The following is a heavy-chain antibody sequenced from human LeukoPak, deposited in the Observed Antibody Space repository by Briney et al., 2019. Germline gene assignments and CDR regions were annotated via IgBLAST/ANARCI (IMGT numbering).Heavy chain of an antibody. Sequence: PGGSLRLSCAASGFTFSSYAMSWVRQAPGKGLEWVSSISGSDGTTYYADSVKGRFTISRDNSKNTLYLQMNSLRAEDTALYYCAKGYYYDSSGSDAFDIWGQGTMVTVSS. J-gene: IGHJ3*02. V-gene: IGHV3-23*01. CDR2: ISGSDGTT. CDR3: AKGYYYDSSGSDAFDI. D-gene: IGHD3-22*01. CDR1: GFTFSSYA.